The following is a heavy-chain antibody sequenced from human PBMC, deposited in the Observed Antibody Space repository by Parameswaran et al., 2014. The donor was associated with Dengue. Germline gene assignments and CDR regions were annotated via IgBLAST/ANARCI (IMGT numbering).Heavy chain of an antibody. J-gene: IGHJ6*03. V-gene: IGHV3-21*01. CDR2: ISSSSRYI. CDR3: ARVTGSGNYYNIGDYFYYMDV. D-gene: IGHD3-10*01. Sequence: WIRQPPGKGLEWVSSISSSSRYIYYPDSVKGRFTISRDNAKNSLYLQMNSLRAEDTAVYFCARVTGSGNYYNIGDYFYYMDVWGKGTTVTVSS.